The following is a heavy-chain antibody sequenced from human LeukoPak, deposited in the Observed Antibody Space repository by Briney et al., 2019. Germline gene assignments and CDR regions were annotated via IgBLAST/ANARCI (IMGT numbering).Heavy chain of an antibody. V-gene: IGHV4-38-2*02. CDR3: AREGQLPTSYNWFDP. D-gene: IGHD2-2*01. CDR1: GYSISSGYY. CDR2: IYHSGST. Sequence: LETLSLTCAVSGYSISSGYYWGWIRQPPGKGLEWIGSIYHSGSTYYNPSLKSRVTISVDTSKNQFSLKLSSVTAADTAVYYCAREGQLPTSYNWFDPWGQGTLVTVSS. J-gene: IGHJ5*02.